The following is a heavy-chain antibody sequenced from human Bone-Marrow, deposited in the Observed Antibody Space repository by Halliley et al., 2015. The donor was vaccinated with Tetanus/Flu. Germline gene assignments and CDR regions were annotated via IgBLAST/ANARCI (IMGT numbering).Heavy chain of an antibody. CDR3: ARSARYVDSSGYYYAHFDH. D-gene: IGHD3-22*01. Sequence: SLRLFCAASGFTFSNYSMNWVRQAPGKGLEWVSSISSSSSYIYYADSVKGRFTISRDNAKNSLFLQMNSLRAEDTAVYFCARSARYVDSSGYYYAHFDHWGQGTLVTVPS. CDR2: ISSSSSYI. J-gene: IGHJ4*02. CDR1: GFTFSNYS. V-gene: IGHV3-21*01.